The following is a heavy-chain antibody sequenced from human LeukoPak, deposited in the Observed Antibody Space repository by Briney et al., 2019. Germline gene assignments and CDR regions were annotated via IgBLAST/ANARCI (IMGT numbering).Heavy chain of an antibody. V-gene: IGHV3-23*01. CDR2: ISGSDGNT. D-gene: IGHD2/OR15-2a*01. J-gene: IGHJ4*02. CDR1: GFTFSSTA. Sequence: GGSLRLSCAASGFTFSSTAMSWVRQAPGKGLEWVSAISGSDGNTFYADSVKGRFTISRDNSKNTLSLQMNSLRVEDTALYYCAKDSSVPYGIIEWGRGTLVTVSS. CDR3: AKDSSVPYGIIE.